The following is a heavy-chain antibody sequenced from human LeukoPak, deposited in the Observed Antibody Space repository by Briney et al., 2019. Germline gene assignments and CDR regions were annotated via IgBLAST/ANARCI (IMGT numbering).Heavy chain of an antibody. J-gene: IGHJ4*02. CDR1: GFTVSSKY. D-gene: IGHD6-13*01. Sequence: HPGGSLRLSCAASGFTVSSKYMNWVRQAPGKGLEWVSVIYSGGNTYYADSVKGRFTISRDNSKNTLFLQMNSLRAEDTAVYYCARDTPAAGSRYFDYWAQGTLVTVSS. CDR3: ARDTPAAGSRYFDY. CDR2: IYSGGNT. V-gene: IGHV3-66*01.